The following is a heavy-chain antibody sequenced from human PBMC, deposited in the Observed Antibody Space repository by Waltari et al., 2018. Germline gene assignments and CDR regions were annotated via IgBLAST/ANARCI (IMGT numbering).Heavy chain of an antibody. CDR2: IRGRGGST. J-gene: IGHJ4*02. V-gene: IGHV3-23*04. CDR1: GFTFSSYA. Sequence: EVQLVESGGGLVQPGGSLRLSCAASGFTFSSYAMSWVRQAPGKGLEWVSAIRGRGGSTDYGGSVKGRFTISRDNSKNTVYLQMNSLRAEDTAVYYCAKRRPMTTVTLYYFDYWGQGTLVTVSS. CDR3: AKRRPMTTVTLYYFDY. D-gene: IGHD4-17*01.